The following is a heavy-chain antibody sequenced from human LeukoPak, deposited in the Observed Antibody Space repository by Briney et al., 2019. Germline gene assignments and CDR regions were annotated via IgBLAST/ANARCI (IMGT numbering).Heavy chain of an antibody. D-gene: IGHD6-13*01. CDR2: IYPGDSDT. CDR1: GYRFTSYW. V-gene: IGHV5-51*01. CDR3: ARLVGGIAAAGHYFDY. Sequence: GESLKISFKGSGYRFTSYWIGWVRPRPGKGLEWMGIIYPGDSDTRYSPSFQGQVTISADKSISTAYLQWSSLKASDTAMYYCARLVGGIAAAGHYFDYWGQGTLVTVSS. J-gene: IGHJ4*02.